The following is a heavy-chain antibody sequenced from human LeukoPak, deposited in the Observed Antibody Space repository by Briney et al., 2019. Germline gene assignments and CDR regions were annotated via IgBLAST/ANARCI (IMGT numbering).Heavy chain of an antibody. Sequence: PGGSLRLSCAASGFTFSSYSMNWVRQAPGKGLEWVAVIWYDGSNKYYADSVKGRFTISRDNSKNTLYLQMNSLRAEDTAVYYCARDGFYGSGSYYIEGGMDVWGQGTTVTVSS. D-gene: IGHD3-10*01. CDR3: ARDGFYGSGSYYIEGGMDV. CDR2: IWYDGSNK. V-gene: IGHV3-33*08. CDR1: GFTFSSYS. J-gene: IGHJ6*02.